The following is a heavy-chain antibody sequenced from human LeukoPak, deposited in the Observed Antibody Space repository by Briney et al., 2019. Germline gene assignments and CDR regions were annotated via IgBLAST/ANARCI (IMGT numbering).Heavy chain of an antibody. D-gene: IGHD5-24*01. CDR1: GFTFSNAW. Sequence: GGSLRLSCAASGFTFSNAWMSWVRQAPGKGLEWVSYISSSSSTIYYADSVKGRFTISRDNAKNSLYLQMNSLRAEDTAVYYCASRAKGYNPHWGQGTLVTVSS. CDR3: ASRAKGYNPH. V-gene: IGHV3-48*01. J-gene: IGHJ1*01. CDR2: ISSSSSTI.